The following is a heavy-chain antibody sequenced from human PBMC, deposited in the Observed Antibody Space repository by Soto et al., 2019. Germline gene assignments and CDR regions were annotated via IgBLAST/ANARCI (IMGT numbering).Heavy chain of an antibody. CDR2: IYYSGST. V-gene: IGHV4-30-4*01. CDR1: GGSISSGDYY. D-gene: IGHD2-15*01. Sequence: QVQLQESGPGLVKPSQTLSLTCTVSGGSISSGDYYWSWIRQPPGKGLEWIGYIYYSGSTYYNPSLKSRVTIAVDTSKNQFSLKLSSVTAADTAVYYCARALVVVVAADAFDIWGQGTMVTVSS. CDR3: ARALVVVVAADAFDI. J-gene: IGHJ3*02.